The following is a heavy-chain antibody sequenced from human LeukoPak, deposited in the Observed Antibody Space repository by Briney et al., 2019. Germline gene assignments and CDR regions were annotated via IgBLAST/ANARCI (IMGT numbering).Heavy chain of an antibody. CDR2: MNPNSGNT. Sequence: ASVKVSCKASGYTFTSYDVNWVRQATGQGLEWMGWMNPNSGNTGYAQKFQGRVTMTRNTSISTAYMELSSLRPEDTAVYYCARGPMAVTIFGVVTPHYYYYYMDVWGKGITVTVSS. V-gene: IGHV1-8*01. CDR1: GYTFTSYD. CDR3: ARGPMAVTIFGVVTPHYYYYYMDV. J-gene: IGHJ6*03. D-gene: IGHD3-3*01.